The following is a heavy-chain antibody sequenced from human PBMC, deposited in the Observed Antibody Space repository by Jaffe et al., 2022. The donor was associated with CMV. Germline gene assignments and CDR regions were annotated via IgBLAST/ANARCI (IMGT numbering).Heavy chain of an antibody. V-gene: IGHV3-13*01. Sequence: EVQLVESGGGLAQPGGSLRLSCVASGFTFRSYDMHWVRQPTGKGLEWVSGIGTAGDTYYAASVKGRFTISREDAKNSLHLQMNSLRAGDTAIYYCARSWAGTTGIRDAMDVWGQGTTVTVSS. CDR1: GFTFRSYD. CDR3: ARSWAGTTGIRDAMDV. CDR2: IGTAGDT. D-gene: IGHD1-1*01. J-gene: IGHJ6*02.